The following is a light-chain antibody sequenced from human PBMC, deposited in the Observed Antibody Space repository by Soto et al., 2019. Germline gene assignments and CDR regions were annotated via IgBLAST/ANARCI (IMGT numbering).Light chain of an antibody. J-gene: IGKJ1*01. CDR1: PSVSSS. V-gene: IGKV3-11*01. Sequence: FVVTQSPDTLSLPPGERATLSCRASPSVSSSVAWYQHKPGQSPRLVIYSGYKRATGFPARFSGSGSGTDFTLTISGLEVDDFAIYYCQQRYSWLRVFGQGTKVEVK. CDR3: QQRYSWLRV. CDR2: SGY.